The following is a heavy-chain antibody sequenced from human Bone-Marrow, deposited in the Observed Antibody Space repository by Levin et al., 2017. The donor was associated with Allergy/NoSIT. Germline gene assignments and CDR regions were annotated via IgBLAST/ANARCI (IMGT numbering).Heavy chain of an antibody. J-gene: IGHJ6*02. CDR2: ISYDGSNK. V-gene: IGHV3-30-3*01. D-gene: IGHD3-10*01. Sequence: PGGSLRLSCAASGFPFSIYSMHWVRPAPGKGLEWVAVISYDGSNKYYADSVKGRFTISRDNSKNTLYLQMNSLRAEDTAVYYCARDLCPPGLGSGSYSKYYYYYYGMDVWGQGTTVTVSS. CDR3: ARDLCPPGLGSGSYSKYYYYYYGMDV. CDR1: GFPFSIYS.